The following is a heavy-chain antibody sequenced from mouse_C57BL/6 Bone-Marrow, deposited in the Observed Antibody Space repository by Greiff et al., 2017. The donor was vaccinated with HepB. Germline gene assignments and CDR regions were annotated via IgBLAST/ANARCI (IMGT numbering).Heavy chain of an antibody. D-gene: IGHD1-1*01. CDR2: IYPRSGNT. V-gene: IGHV1-81*01. J-gene: IGHJ1*03. Sequence: VQRVESGAELARPGASVKLSCKASGYTFTSYGISWVKQRTGQGLEWIGEIYPRSGNTYYNAKFKGKATLTADNSSSTAYMELRSLTSEDSAVYFCAREGTVVAHWYFDVWGTGTTVTVSS. CDR3: AREGTVVAHWYFDV. CDR1: GYTFTSYG.